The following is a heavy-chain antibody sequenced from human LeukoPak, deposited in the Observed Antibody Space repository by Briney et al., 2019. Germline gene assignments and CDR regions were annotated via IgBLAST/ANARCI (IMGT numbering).Heavy chain of an antibody. CDR2: INYSGST. V-gene: IGHV4-59*01. CDR3: ARVDPAVYDTSGYQTYFFDY. Sequence: SETLSLTCTVSGGTISSYYWSWIRQPPGEGPEWIGHINYSGSTNYNPSLKSRLTISADMSKNQFSLKLSSVTAADSAVYYCARVDPAVYDTSGYQTYFFDYWGQGTLVTVSS. J-gene: IGHJ4*02. CDR1: GGTISSYY. D-gene: IGHD3-22*01.